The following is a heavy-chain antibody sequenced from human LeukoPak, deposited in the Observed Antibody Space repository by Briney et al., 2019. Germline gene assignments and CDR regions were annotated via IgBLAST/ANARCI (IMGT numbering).Heavy chain of an antibody. CDR1: GGSFSGYY. CDR3: ARAGLNGDVDY. Sequence: SETLSLTCAVYGGSFSGYYWSWIRQPPGKGLECIGEINHSGSTNYNPSLKSRVTISVDTSKNQFSLKLSSVTAADTAVYYCARAGLNGDVDYWGQGTLVTVSS. V-gene: IGHV4-34*01. CDR2: INHSGST. J-gene: IGHJ4*02. D-gene: IGHD4-17*01.